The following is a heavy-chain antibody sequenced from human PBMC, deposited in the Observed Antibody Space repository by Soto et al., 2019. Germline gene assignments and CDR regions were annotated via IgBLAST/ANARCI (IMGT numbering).Heavy chain of an antibody. J-gene: IGHJ3*01. CDR1: GFTFSSYW. CDR3: ARRMGT. CDR2: INSDGTIT. D-gene: IGHD7-27*01. V-gene: IGHV3-74*01. Sequence: EVQLVESGGGLVQPGGSLRLSCAASGFTFSSYWMHWVRQAPGKGLVWVSRINSDGTITSYADSVKGRFTISRDNAKNTRHLEMNSLRAEDTAVYYCARRMGTWGQGTVVTVSS.